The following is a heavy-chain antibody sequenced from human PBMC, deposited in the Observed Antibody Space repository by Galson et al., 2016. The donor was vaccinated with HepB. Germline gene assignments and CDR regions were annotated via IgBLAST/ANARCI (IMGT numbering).Heavy chain of an antibody. CDR1: GFAFSAFG. V-gene: IGHV3-33*01. Sequence: SLRLSCAASGFAFSAFGMHWVRQAPGKGLEWAADIWHDGWTKHYADSMKGRFTISRDNSLHTLYLHVSTLRVEDTAVYYCARSSPVGATHAGLDYWGQGTLVTVSS. J-gene: IGHJ4*02. CDR2: IWHDGWTK. D-gene: IGHD1-26*01. CDR3: ARSSPVGATHAGLDY.